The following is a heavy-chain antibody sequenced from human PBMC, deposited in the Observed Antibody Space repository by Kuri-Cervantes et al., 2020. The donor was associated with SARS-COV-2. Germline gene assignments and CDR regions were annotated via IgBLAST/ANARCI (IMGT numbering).Heavy chain of an antibody. Sequence: SETLSLTCTVSGGSISSSGYYWGWIRQPPGKGLEWIGSIYYSGSTYYNPSLKSRVTISVDTSKNQFSLKLSSVTAADTAVYYCARQYNSNYYYYYYMDVWGKGTTVTVSS. V-gene: IGHV4-39*01. J-gene: IGHJ6*03. D-gene: IGHD4-11*01. CDR1: GGSISSSGYY. CDR3: ARQYNSNYYYYYYMDV. CDR2: IYYSGST.